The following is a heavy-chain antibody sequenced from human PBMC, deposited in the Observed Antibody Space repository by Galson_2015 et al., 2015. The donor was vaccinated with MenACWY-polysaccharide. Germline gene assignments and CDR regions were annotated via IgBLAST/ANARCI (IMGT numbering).Heavy chain of an antibody. J-gene: IGHJ3*02. V-gene: IGHV3-33*01. CDR1: GSRFSTSG. CDR2: IQYDGSNK. CDR3: AREGSRIVFHAFDI. D-gene: IGHD2-2*01. Sequence: LRLSCAASGSRFSTSGMPWVRQAPGKGLEWVAVIQYDGSNKVYADSVKGRFTISRDNSKNTVFLEMNTLGVEDTAVYYCAREGSRIVFHAFDIWGQGTMVTVSS.